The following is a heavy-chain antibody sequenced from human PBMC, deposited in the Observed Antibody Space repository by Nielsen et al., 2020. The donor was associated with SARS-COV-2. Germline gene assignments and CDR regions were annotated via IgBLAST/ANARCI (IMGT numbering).Heavy chain of an antibody. CDR2: INPSGGST. CDR3: ARDLLGAAYYDILTGYSDWFDP. Sequence: ASVKVSCKASGYTFTSYYMHWVRQAPGQGLEWMGIINPSGGSTSYAQKFQGRVTMTRDTSTSTVYMELRSLRSDDTAVYYCARDLLGAAYYDILTGYSDWFDPWGQGTLVTVSS. J-gene: IGHJ5*02. D-gene: IGHD3-9*01. CDR1: GYTFTSYY. V-gene: IGHV1-46*01.